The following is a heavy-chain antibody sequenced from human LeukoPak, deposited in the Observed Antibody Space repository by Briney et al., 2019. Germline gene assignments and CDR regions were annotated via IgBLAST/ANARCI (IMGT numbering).Heavy chain of an antibody. V-gene: IGHV1-69*02. J-gene: IGHJ4*02. CDR2: IIPILGIA. Sequence: ASVKVSCKASGGTFSSYTISWERQAPGQGLEWMGRIIPILGIANYAQKFQGRVTITADKSTSTAYMELSSLRSEDTAVYYCARVHSSGWYGYYFDYWGQGTLVTVSS. CDR3: ARVHSSGWYGYYFDY. CDR1: GGTFSSYT. D-gene: IGHD6-19*01.